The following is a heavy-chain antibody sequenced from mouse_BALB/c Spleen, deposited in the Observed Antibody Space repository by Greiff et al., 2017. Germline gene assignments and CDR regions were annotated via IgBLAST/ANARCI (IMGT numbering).Heavy chain of an antibody. CDR2: INPYNDGT. CDR3: ATYYRYDWFAY. J-gene: IGHJ3*01. V-gene: IGHV1-14*01. Sequence: QLQQSGPELVKPGASVKMSCKASGYTFTSYVMHWVKQKPGQGLEWIGYINPYNDGTKYNEKFKGKATLTSDKSSSTAYMELSSLTSEDSAVYYCATYYRYDWFAYWGQGTLVTVSA. D-gene: IGHD2-14*01. CDR1: GYTFTSYV.